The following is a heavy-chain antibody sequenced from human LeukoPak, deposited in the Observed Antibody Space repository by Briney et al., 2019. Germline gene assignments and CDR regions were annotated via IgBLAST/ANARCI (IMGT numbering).Heavy chain of an antibody. D-gene: IGHD6-6*01. CDR2: ISYDGSNN. CDR1: GFTFSSYG. Sequence: GGSLRLSCAASGFTFSSYGMHWVRQAPGKGLEWVAVISYDGSNNYYADSVKGRFTISRDNSKNTLYLQMNSLRAEDTALYYCAKDQGPYSSWVECIDYWGQGTLVTVSS. CDR3: AKDQGPYSSWVECIDY. V-gene: IGHV3-30*18. J-gene: IGHJ4*02.